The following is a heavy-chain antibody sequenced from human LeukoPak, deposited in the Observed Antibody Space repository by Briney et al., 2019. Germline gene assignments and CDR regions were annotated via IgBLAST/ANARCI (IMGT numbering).Heavy chain of an antibody. V-gene: IGHV3-9*01. CDR1: GFTFDDYA. Sequence: SGGSLRLSCAASGFTFDDYAMLWVRQAPGKGLEWVSGISWNSGSIGYADSVKGRFTISRDNAKNSLYLQMNSLRAEDTALYYCAKDKGSVRGHGLTFDYWGQGTLVTVSS. CDR2: ISWNSGSI. D-gene: IGHD3-16*01. CDR3: AKDKGSVRGHGLTFDY. J-gene: IGHJ4*02.